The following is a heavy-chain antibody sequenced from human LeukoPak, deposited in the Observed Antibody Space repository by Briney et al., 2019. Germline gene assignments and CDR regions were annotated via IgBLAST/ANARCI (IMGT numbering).Heavy chain of an antibody. Sequence: GSLRLSCAASEFTFSDFHMNWIRQAPGQGLDLISHISNTGSTIYYADSVKGRFTISRDNAKNSLYLQVKSLRVEDTGVYYCAREGSRSSFYFDYWGQGTLVTVSS. CDR2: ISNTGSTI. J-gene: IGHJ4*02. D-gene: IGHD6-6*01. CDR1: EFTFSDFH. CDR3: AREGSRSSFYFDY. V-gene: IGHV3-11*04.